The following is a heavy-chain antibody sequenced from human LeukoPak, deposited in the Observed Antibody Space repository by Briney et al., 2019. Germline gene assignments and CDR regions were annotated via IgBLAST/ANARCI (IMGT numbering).Heavy chain of an antibody. CDR3: ARIKDGDYFDY. CDR1: GGSISSYY. J-gene: IGHJ4*02. Sequence: PSETLSLTCTVSGGSISSYYWSWIRQPPGKGLEWIGYIYYSGSTNYNPSLKSRVTISVETSKNQFSLKLSSVTAADTAVYYCARIKDGDYFDYWGQGTLVTVSS. CDR2: IYYSGST. V-gene: IGHV4-59*01. D-gene: IGHD4-17*01.